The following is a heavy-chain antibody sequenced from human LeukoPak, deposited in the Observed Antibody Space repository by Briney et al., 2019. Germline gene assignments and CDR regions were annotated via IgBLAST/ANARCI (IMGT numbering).Heavy chain of an antibody. CDR2: ISISSNYI. D-gene: IGHD1-26*01. V-gene: IGHV3-21*01. J-gene: IGHJ6*04. CDR3: AKDRRGLVGAKQGNHLDV. Sequence: GGSLRLSCAASVFTFSTYNMNWVRQAPGKGLEWVSSISISSNYIYYADSVKGRFTISRDNAKNTLYLQMNSLRAEDTAVYYCAKDRRGLVGAKQGNHLDVWGKGTTVTISS. CDR1: VFTFSTYN.